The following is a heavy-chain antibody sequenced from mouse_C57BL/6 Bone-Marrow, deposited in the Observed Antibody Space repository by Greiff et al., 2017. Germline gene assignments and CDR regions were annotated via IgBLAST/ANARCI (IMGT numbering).Heavy chain of an antibody. CDR1: GFTFSSYG. D-gene: IGHD3-2*02. CDR3: AAQARFLYAMDY. Sequence: EVKVVASGGDLVKPGGSLKLSCAASGFTFSSYGLSWVRQTPDKRLEWVATISSGGSYIYYTDSVKGRFTISRDNAKNTLYLPMSMLKSEDTAMYYYAAQARFLYAMDYWGQGTSVTVSS. CDR2: ISSGGSYI. J-gene: IGHJ4*01. V-gene: IGHV5-6*01.